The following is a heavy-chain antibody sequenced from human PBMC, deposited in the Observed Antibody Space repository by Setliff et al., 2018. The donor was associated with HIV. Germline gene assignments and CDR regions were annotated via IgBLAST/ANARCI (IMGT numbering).Heavy chain of an antibody. Sequence: SGHTVVNPTENPTMTCNDTGFSFSDARMGVSWIRQPPGKALEWLAHIFSNDEKSYSTSLKSRLTISKDTSKSQVVLTMTNMDPVDTSTYYCARIRRVTIFGVRIKYYFDYWGQGTLVTVSS. J-gene: IGHJ4*02. CDR3: ARIRRVTIFGVRIKYYFDY. CDR2: IFSNDEK. D-gene: IGHD3-3*01. CDR1: GFSFSDARMG. V-gene: IGHV2-26*01.